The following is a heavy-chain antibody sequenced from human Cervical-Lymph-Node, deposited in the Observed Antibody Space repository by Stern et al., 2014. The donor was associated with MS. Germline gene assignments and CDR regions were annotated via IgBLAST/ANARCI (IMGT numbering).Heavy chain of an antibody. Sequence: EVQLVESGGGLVQPGGSLRLSCAASGFTFSSYAMSWVRQAPGKGLEWVSAISGSGGSTYYADSVKGRFTISRDNSKNTLYLQMNSLRAEDTAVYYCAKDYRGSGWYRDWFDPWGQGTLVTVSS. D-gene: IGHD6-19*01. V-gene: IGHV3-23*04. CDR3: AKDYRGSGWYRDWFDP. CDR1: GFTFSSYA. CDR2: ISGSGGST. J-gene: IGHJ5*02.